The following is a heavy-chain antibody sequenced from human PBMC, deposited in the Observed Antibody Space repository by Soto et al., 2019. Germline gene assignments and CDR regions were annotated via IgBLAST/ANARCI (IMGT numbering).Heavy chain of an antibody. Sequence: SETLSLTCTVSGGSISSGDYYWSWIRQPPGKGLEWIGYIYYSGSTYYNPSLKSRVTISVDTSKNQFSLKLSSVTAADTAVYYCARRRGYLSITMVRGVSPLHAFDIWGQGTMVTVSS. CDR2: IYYSGST. D-gene: IGHD3-10*01. CDR3: ARRRGYLSITMVRGVSPLHAFDI. V-gene: IGHV4-30-4*01. CDR1: GGSISSGDYY. J-gene: IGHJ3*02.